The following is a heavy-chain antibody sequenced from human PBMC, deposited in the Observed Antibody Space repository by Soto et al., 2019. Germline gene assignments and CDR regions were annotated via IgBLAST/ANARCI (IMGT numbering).Heavy chain of an antibody. CDR2: ISSSSSYI. CDR3: AREGYSSSWYVDYYYYYGMDV. Sequence: EVQLVESGGGLVKPGGSLRLSCAASGFTFSSYSMNWVRQAPGKGLEWVSSISSSSSYIYYADSVKGRFTISRDNAKNSLYLQMNSLRAEDTAVYYCAREGYSSSWYVDYYYYYGMDVWGQGTTVTVSS. D-gene: IGHD6-13*01. CDR1: GFTFSSYS. J-gene: IGHJ6*02. V-gene: IGHV3-21*01.